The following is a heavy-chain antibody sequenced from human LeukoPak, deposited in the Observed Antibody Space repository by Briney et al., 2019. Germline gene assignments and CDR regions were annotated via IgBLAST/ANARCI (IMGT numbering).Heavy chain of an antibody. D-gene: IGHD3-3*01. CDR3: ARGGPNEGFLEWLDFDY. J-gene: IGHJ4*02. CDR1: GGSISSYY. V-gene: IGHV4-59*01. CDR2: IYYSGST. Sequence: SETLSLTCTVSGGSISSYYWSWIRQPPGKGLEWIGYIYYSGSTNYNPSLKSRVTISVDTSKNQFSLKLSSVTAADTAVYYCARGGPNEGFLEWLDFDYWGQGTLVTVSS.